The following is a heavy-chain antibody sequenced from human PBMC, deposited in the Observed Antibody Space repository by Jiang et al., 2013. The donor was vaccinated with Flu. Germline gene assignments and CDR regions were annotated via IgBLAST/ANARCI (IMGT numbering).Heavy chain of an antibody. Sequence: VQLLESGGGLVQPGGSLRPSCAASGFTFRNYWMHWVRQASGKGLEWVANIKQDGSEKYYVDSVKGRFTISRDNAKNSLYLQMDSLRVEDTAVYYCAKFGSGSDYWGQGTLVTVSS. CDR1: GFTFRNYW. D-gene: IGHD3-10*01. J-gene: IGHJ4*02. V-gene: IGHV3-7*03. CDR3: AKFGSGSDY. CDR2: IKQDGSEK.